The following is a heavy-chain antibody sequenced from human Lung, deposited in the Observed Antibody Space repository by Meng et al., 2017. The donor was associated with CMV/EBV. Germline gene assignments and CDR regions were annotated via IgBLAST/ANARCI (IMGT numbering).Heavy chain of an antibody. J-gene: IGHJ5*02. Sequence: WSWLRQPPGKALDWIGEINHSGSTTYNPSLKSRVTISVDTSKNQFSLKLSSVTAADTAVYYCARGRSSARYCSSTSCYSRGWIWFDPWGQGTLVTVSS. CDR2: INHSGST. CDR3: ARGRSSARYCSSTSCYSRGWIWFDP. D-gene: IGHD2-2*01. V-gene: IGHV4-34*01.